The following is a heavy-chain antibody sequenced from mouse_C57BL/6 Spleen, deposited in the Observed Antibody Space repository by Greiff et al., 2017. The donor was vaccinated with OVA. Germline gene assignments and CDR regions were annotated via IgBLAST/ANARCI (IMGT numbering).Heavy chain of an antibody. CDR3: ARRPGIYYAMDY. CDR1: GYTFTDYY. D-gene: IGHD3-2*02. J-gene: IGHJ4*01. Sequence: EVQLQQSGPELVKPGASVKISCKASGYTFTDYYMNWVKQSHGKSLEWIGDINPNNGGTSYNQKFKGKATLTVDKSSSTAYMELRSLTSEDSAVYYCARRPGIYYAMDYWGQGTSVTVSS. V-gene: IGHV1-26*01. CDR2: INPNNGGT.